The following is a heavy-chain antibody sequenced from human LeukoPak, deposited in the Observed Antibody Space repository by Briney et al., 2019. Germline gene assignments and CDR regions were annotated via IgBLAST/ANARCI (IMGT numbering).Heavy chain of an antibody. CDR3: ASSRYYFDSSGYYPDY. V-gene: IGHV3-21*01. D-gene: IGHD3-22*01. Sequence: PGGFLRLSCAASGFTLSSYSMNWVRQAPGKGLEWVSSISSSSYIQYADSVKGRFTISRDNAANSLYLQMNSLTAEDTAVYYCASSRYYFDSSGYYPDYWGQGTLVTVSS. CDR1: GFTLSSYS. J-gene: IGHJ4*02. CDR2: ISSSSYI.